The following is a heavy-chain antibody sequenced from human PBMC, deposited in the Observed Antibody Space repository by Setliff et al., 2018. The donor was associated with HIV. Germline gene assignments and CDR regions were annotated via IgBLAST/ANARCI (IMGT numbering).Heavy chain of an antibody. Sequence: SETLSLTCAVYGGSFSGYYWSWIRQPPGKGLEWIGSIYYSGSTYYNPSLRSRVIMSADTPKSQFSLNLTSLTAGDTAVYYCARGTKGSRWSVTRINWFDTWGQGTLVTVSS. CDR3: ARGTKGSRWSVTRINWFDT. D-gene: IGHD6-13*01. CDR2: IYYSGST. J-gene: IGHJ5*02. CDR1: GGSFSGYY. V-gene: IGHV4-34*01.